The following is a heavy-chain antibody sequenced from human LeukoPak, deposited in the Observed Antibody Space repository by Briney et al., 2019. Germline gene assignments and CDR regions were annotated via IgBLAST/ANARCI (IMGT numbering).Heavy chain of an antibody. CDR3: AKDQWGDYYESSGYSH. V-gene: IGHV3-23*01. CDR1: GFTFSSYA. D-gene: IGHD3-22*01. J-gene: IGHJ4*02. Sequence: GGSLRLSCAASGFTFSSYAMHWVRQAPGKGLDWVSSISFTSETTYYADSVKGRFTISRDNSKNTLYLQMNSLRAEDTAIYYCAKDQWGDYYESSGYSHWDQGTLVTVSS. CDR2: ISFTSETT.